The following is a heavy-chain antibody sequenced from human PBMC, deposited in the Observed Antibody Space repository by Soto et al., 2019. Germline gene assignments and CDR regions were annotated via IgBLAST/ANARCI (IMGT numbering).Heavy chain of an antibody. D-gene: IGHD2-8*01. J-gene: IGHJ4*02. CDR3: ARGGGYCTPTSCAIDS. CDR1: RFSFSSYE. CDR2: VSLTGDRT. Sequence: GGSLRLSCIASRFSFSSYEMSWVRQAAGKGLEWVSRVSLTGDRTNYAGSVKGRFTVSRDNFKNTLYLEMDSLRPEDTAIYYCARGGGYCTPTSCAIDSWGRGTPVTVSS. V-gene: IGHV3-23*01.